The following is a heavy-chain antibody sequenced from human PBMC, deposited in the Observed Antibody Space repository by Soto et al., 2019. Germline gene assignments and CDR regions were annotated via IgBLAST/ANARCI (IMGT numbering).Heavy chain of an antibody. CDR1: GFTFSSYA. CDR3: AKDLEAIIWRGYAEYFQH. V-gene: IGHV3-23*01. CDR2: ISGSGGST. D-gene: IGHD3-3*01. J-gene: IGHJ1*01. Sequence: GGSLRLSCAASGFTFSSYAMSWVRQAPGKGLEWVSAISGSGGSTYYADSVKGRFTISRDNSKNTLYLQMNSLRAEDTAVYYGAKDLEAIIWRGYAEYFQHWGQGTLVTVSS.